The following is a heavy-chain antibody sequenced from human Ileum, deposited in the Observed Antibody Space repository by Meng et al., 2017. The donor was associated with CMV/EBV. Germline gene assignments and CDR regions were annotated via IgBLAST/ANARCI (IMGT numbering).Heavy chain of an antibody. D-gene: IGHD1-1*01. CDR2: IRYDGSEK. CDR1: GLSISSYG. V-gene: IGHV3-30*02. J-gene: IGHJ4*02. CDR3: VLDRRIFFDH. Sequence: GESLKISCAASGLSISSYGMHWVRQAPDKGLEWVAFIRYDGSEKYYADSMKGRFSISRDNSKNTMSVQLNSLRTEDTAVYYCVLDRRIFFDHWGQGTLVTVSS.